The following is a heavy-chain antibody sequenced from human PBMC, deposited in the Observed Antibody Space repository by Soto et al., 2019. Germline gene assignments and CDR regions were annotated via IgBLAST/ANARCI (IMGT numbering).Heavy chain of an antibody. CDR3: ATDGSSAMGDY. Sequence: QVHLVQSGAEVKKPGASVKVSCKASGYSFTNYVITWVRQAPGQGLEWMGWISAYSGNTDHAQKFQGRVTMTTDTSTSTAYMELRSLRSDDTAVYFCATDGSSAMGDYWGQGTLVTVSS. V-gene: IGHV1-18*01. CDR2: ISAYSGNT. CDR1: GYSFTNYV. J-gene: IGHJ4*02. D-gene: IGHD6-6*01.